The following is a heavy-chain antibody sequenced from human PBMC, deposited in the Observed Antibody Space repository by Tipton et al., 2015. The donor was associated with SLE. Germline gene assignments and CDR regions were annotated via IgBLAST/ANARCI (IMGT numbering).Heavy chain of an antibody. CDR2: IYYSGKT. CDR1: GASINSHN. D-gene: IGHD6-19*01. Sequence: TLSLTCTVSGASINSHNWSWIRQPPGKGLEWIGYIYYSGKTDYNPSLKSRVTMSVDTSRKQFSLKLTSVTAADTAVYYCARRGWVDAFDIWGQGTMVIVSS. V-gene: IGHV4-59*11. CDR3: ARRGWVDAFDI. J-gene: IGHJ3*02.